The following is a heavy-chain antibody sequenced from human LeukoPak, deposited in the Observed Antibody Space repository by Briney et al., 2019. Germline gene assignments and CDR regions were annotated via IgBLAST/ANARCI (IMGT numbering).Heavy chain of an antibody. V-gene: IGHV3-74*01. D-gene: IGHD2-2*01. Sequence: PGKSLRLSCAASGFTFGRYPINWVRQAPGKGLVWVSRINSDGSSTSYADSVKGRFTISRDNAKNTLYLQMNSLRAEDTAVYYCAREGWIGCSSTSCYWSFGGWFDPWGQGTLVTVPS. CDR2: INSDGSST. CDR3: AREGWIGCSSTSCYWSFGGWFDP. CDR1: GFTFGRYP. J-gene: IGHJ5*02.